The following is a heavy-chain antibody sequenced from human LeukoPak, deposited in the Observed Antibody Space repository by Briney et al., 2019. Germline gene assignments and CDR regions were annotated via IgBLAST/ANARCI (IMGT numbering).Heavy chain of an antibody. CDR2: IFYSGST. J-gene: IGHJ6*02. D-gene: IGHD5-12*01. CDR3: ARGGYDQLLTYQYYYGMNV. V-gene: IGHV4-31*03. Sequence: SQTLSLTCSVSGGSISSDDYYWTWIRQHPGKGLEWIGNIFYSGSTHYNPSLKSRITISVDTSKNQLSLKLRSVTAADTAVYYCARGGYDQLLTYQYYYGMNVWGQGTTVTVSS. CDR1: GGSISSDDYY.